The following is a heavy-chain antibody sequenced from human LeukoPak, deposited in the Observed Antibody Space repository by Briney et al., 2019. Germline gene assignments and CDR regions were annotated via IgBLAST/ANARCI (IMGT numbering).Heavy chain of an antibody. CDR2: ISGSGGST. V-gene: IGHV3-23*01. Sequence: PGGSLRLSCAASGFTFSSYAMSWVRQAPGKGLEWVSAISGSGGSTYYADSVKGRFTISRDNSKNTLYLQMNSLRAEDTAVYYCAKEKDRDILTGYCLDYWGQGTLVTVSS. CDR3: AKEKDRDILTGYCLDY. J-gene: IGHJ4*02. D-gene: IGHD3-9*01. CDR1: GFTFSSYA.